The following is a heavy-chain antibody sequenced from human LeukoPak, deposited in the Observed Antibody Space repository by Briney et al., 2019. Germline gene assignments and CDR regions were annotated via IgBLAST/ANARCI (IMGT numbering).Heavy chain of an antibody. CDR2: ISGSGGST. CDR3: AKDNYYDSSGYYDY. Sequence: GGSLRLSCAASGFTFSSYAMSWVRQAPGKGLEWVSAISGSGGSTYYADSVKGRFTISRDNSKNTLYLQMNSLRAEDTAVYYCAKDNYYDSSGYYDYWGQGTLVTVSS. CDR1: GFTFSSYA. D-gene: IGHD3-22*01. J-gene: IGHJ4*02. V-gene: IGHV3-23*01.